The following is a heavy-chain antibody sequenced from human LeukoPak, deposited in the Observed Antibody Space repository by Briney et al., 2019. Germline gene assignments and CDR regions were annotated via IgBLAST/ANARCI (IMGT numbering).Heavy chain of an antibody. Sequence: GGSLRLSCAASGFTFSDYYMSWIRQAPGKGLEWISYISSSSSYTNYADSVKGRFTISRDNAKNSLYLQMDSLRAEDTAVYYCASERLRHTTSCTWGYRGQGTLVTVSS. V-gene: IGHV3-11*05. D-gene: IGHD2-2*01. CDR1: GFTFSDYY. J-gene: IGHJ4*02. CDR3: ASERLRHTTSCTWGY. CDR2: ISSSSSYT.